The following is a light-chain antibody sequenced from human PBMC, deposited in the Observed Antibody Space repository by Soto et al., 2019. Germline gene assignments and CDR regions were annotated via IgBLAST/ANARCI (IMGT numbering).Light chain of an antibody. CDR3: QQYNNWAYT. Sequence: EIVMTQSPATLSVSPGERATLSCRASQSVSSNLAWYRQKPGQAPRLFMFEASTRATGIPARFSGSGSETEFTLTISSLQSEDFAVYYCQQYNNWAYTFGQGTKLEIK. CDR2: EAS. J-gene: IGKJ2*01. V-gene: IGKV3-15*01. CDR1: QSVSSN.